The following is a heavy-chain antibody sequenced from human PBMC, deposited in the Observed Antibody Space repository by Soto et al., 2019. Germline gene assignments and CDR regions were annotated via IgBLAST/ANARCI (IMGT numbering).Heavy chain of an antibody. CDR2: ISDDGSNT. J-gene: IGHJ4*02. CDR1: VFTFSNYA. D-gene: IGHD5-12*01. V-gene: IGHV3-30*18. CDR3: VKVGGYDGYEPLDK. Sequence: VQLVESGGGVVQPGRSLRLSCAASVFTFSNYAMHWVRQAPGKGLEWVAVISDDGSNTYYADSVKGRFTISSDNPKITLYLQMNSLGAEDTAVYYCVKVGGYDGYEPLDKWGQGTLGTVSA.